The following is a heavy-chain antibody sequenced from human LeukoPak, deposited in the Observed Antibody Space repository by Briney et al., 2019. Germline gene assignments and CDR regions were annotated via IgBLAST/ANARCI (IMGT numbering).Heavy chain of an antibody. V-gene: IGHV4-59*02. J-gene: IGHJ4*02. Sequence: PSETLSLTCTVSGGSVSNYYWSWIRQSPGKGLEWIGYIYYTETSYNPSLKSRVTISSDTSKNQFSLKLYSVTAADTAVYYCARADSSGCLDYWGQGTLVTVSS. CDR2: IYYTET. CDR3: ARADSSGCLDY. CDR1: GGSVSNYY. D-gene: IGHD6-19*01.